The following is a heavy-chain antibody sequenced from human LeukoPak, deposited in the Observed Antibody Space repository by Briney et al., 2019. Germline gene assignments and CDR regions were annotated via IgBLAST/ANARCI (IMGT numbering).Heavy chain of an antibody. CDR3: ARHIGIVATIIRFWDY. J-gene: IGHJ4*02. CDR2: IYHSGST. V-gene: IGHV4-38-2*01. D-gene: IGHD5-12*01. Sequence: SGTPSLTCPVSGFSLSSGYYWGWVRQPPRKGVGWVGSIYHSGSTYYNPSLKSRVTISVDTSKNQFSLKLSSVTAADTAVYYCARHIGIVATIIRFWDYWGQGTLVTVSS. CDR1: GFSLSSGYY.